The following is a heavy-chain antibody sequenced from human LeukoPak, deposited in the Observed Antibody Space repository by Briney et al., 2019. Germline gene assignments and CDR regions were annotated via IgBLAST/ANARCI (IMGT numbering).Heavy chain of an antibody. J-gene: IGHJ4*02. CDR1: GGSISSSSYY. D-gene: IGHD3-3*01. Sequence: SETLSLTCTVSGGSISSSSYYWGWIRQPPGKGLEWIGSIYYSGSTYYNPSLKSRVTISVDTSKNQFSLKLSSVTAADTAVYYCARSYDFWSGYPSPGYWGQGALVTVSS. CDR2: IYYSGST. CDR3: ARSYDFWSGYPSPGY. V-gene: IGHV4-39*01.